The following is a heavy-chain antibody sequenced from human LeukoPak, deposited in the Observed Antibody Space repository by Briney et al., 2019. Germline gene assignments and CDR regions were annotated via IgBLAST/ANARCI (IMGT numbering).Heavy chain of an antibody. V-gene: IGHV3-7*03. CDR1: GFTFRKYW. CDR3: AREVFFQFDN. J-gene: IGHJ4*02. CDR2: IAANGNDK. Sequence: GGSLRLSCAASGFTFRKYWMAWVRQAPGRGLEWVATIAANGNDKDYEDALQGRFTISRDNTRNSLSLRIDSLRAEDTTQYYCAREVFFQFDNWGQGALVTVSS.